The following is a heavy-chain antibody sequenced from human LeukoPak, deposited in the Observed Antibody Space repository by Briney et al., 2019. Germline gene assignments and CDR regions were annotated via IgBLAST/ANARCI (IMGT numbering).Heavy chain of an antibody. J-gene: IGHJ3*02. CDR1: GFIFSDYY. Sequence: PGGSLRLSCAASGFIFSDYYMTWIRQAPGKGLEWLSHISGSGSTTYYADSVKGRFTISRDNAYQSLYLEMSSLSTEDTAVYYCASSQIAVAGTPRAFDIWGQGTMVTVSS. V-gene: IGHV3-11*01. CDR3: ASSQIAVAGTPRAFDI. D-gene: IGHD6-19*01. CDR2: ISGSGSTT.